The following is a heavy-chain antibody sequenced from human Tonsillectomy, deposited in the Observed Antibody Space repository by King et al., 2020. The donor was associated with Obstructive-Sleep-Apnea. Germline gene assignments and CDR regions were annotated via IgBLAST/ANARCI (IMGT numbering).Heavy chain of an antibody. J-gene: IGHJ4*02. CDR1: GFTFSSYG. CDR3: AKESGSYGDFDLALDY. V-gene: IGHV3-33*06. Sequence: VQLVESGGGVVQPGRSLRLSCAASGFTFSSYGMHWVRQAPGKGLEWVAVIWYDGSNKYYADSVKGRFTISTDNSKNTLYLQMNSLRAEDTAVYYCAKESGSYGDFDLALDYWGQGTLVTVSS. CDR2: IWYDGSNK. D-gene: IGHD4-17*01.